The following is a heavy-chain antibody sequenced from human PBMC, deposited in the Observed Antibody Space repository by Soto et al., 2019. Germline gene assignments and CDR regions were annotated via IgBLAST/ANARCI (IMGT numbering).Heavy chain of an antibody. V-gene: IGHV3-64*01. CDR3: VRRVSGNYDY. J-gene: IGHJ4*02. CDR2: SSNGGTT. Sequence: EVQLAESGGGMVQPGGSLRLSCVASGFTFSSYDMHWVRQAPGKGLEYVSSSSNGGTTYYGNSVKGRFTISRDNSKNTLYLQMGSLRAEDIAVYYCVRRVSGNYDYWGQGTLVTVSS. D-gene: IGHD1-7*01. CDR1: GFTFSSYD.